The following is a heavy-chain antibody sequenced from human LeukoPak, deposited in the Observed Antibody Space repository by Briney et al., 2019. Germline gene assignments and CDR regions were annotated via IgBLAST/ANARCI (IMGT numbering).Heavy chain of an antibody. D-gene: IGHD3-10*01. CDR1: GYTFVSHG. CDR2: ISVYNGNP. CDR3: ARDLFGSGKGYYYGMDV. Sequence: GASVKVSCKASGYTFVSHGISWVRQAPGQGLEWMGWISVYNGNPNYAQKLQGRVTMTTDTSTSTAYMELRSLRSDDTAVYYCARDLFGSGKGYYYGMDVWGQGTTVTVSS. J-gene: IGHJ6*02. V-gene: IGHV1-18*01.